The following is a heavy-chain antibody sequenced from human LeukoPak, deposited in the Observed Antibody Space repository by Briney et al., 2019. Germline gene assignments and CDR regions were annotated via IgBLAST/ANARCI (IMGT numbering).Heavy chain of an antibody. V-gene: IGHV4-59*01. Sequence: KSSETLSLTCTVSGGSISSYYWSWIRQPPGKGLEWIGYIYYSGGTNYNPSLKRRVSISVDTSKNQFSLRLSTVTAADTAVYYCARIMISGYSAAPFDSWGLGTLVTVSS. D-gene: IGHD3/OR15-3a*01. J-gene: IGHJ5*01. CDR2: IYYSGGT. CDR3: ARIMISGYSAAPFDS. CDR1: GGSISSYY.